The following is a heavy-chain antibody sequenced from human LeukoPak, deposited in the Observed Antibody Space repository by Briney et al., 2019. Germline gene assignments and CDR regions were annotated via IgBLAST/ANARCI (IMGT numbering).Heavy chain of an antibody. CDR3: AKDGESGSYPDY. V-gene: IGHV3-23*01. J-gene: IGHJ4*02. D-gene: IGHD1-26*01. CDR1: GFTFSSYA. CDR2: ISGSGGST. Sequence: GGSLRLSCTASGFTFSSYAMSWVRQAPGKGLEWVSAISGSGGSTYSADSVKGRFIISRDNSKNTLYLQMNSLGAEDSAVYYCAKDGESGSYPDYWGQGTLVTVSS.